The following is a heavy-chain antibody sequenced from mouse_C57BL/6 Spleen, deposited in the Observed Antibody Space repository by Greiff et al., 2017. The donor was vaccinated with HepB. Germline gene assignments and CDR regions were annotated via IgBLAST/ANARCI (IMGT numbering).Heavy chain of an antibody. CDR2: IYPCNGGT. CDR3: ARSAGLGFDY. CDR1: GYTFNSFW. Sequence: PPGTELVKPGALVKLSCKASGYTFNSFWMHWVKQRPGQGLEWIGNIYPCNGGTNYNEKFKSKATLTVDKSSSTAYMQLSSLTSEDSAVYYCARSAGLGFDYWGQGTTLTVSS. V-gene: IGHV1-53*01. J-gene: IGHJ2*01. D-gene: IGHD4-1*01.